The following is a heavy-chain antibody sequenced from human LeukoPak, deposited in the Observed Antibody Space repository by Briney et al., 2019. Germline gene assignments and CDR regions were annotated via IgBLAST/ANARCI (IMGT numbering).Heavy chain of an antibody. D-gene: IGHD6-13*01. CDR1: GGSISSYY. J-gene: IGHJ4*02. V-gene: IGHV4-59*08. CDR2: IYYSGST. CDR3: ATYSSSWYGFDY. Sequence: SETLSLTCTVSGGSISSYYWSWIRQPPGKGLEWIGYIYYSGSTNYNPSPKSRVTMSVDTSKNQFSLKLNSVTAADTAVYYCATYSSSWYGFDYWGQGTLVTVSS.